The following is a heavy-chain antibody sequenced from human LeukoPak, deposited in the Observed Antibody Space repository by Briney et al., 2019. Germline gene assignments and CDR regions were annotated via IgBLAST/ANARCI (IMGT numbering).Heavy chain of an antibody. CDR2: IYYSGST. Sequence: SETLSLTCTVSGGSISSHYWSWIRQPPGKGLEWIGYIYYSGSTNYNPSLKSRVTISVDTSKNQFSLKLSFVTAADTAVYYCARVDTAMAPFDYWGQGTLVTVSS. D-gene: IGHD5-18*01. CDR1: GGSISSHY. V-gene: IGHV4-59*11. CDR3: ARVDTAMAPFDY. J-gene: IGHJ4*02.